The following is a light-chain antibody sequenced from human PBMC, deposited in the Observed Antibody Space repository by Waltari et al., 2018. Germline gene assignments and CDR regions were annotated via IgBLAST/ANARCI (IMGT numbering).Light chain of an antibody. J-gene: IGKJ2*01. Sequence: DIQMTQSPSSLSASVGDTVTISCRASQNIRTYLNWYQQKPGRAPRILIYAASSLHSGVPSRFSGSGSGTDVTLTISSLQPEDFATYYCQQTVTTPPEFTFGLGTKLQIK. V-gene: IGKV1-39*01. CDR1: QNIRTY. CDR3: QQTVTTPPEFT. CDR2: AAS.